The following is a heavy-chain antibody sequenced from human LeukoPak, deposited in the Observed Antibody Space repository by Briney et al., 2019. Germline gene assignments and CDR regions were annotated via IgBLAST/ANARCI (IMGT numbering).Heavy chain of an antibody. Sequence: PSETLSLTCTVSGGSISSGGYYWSWIRQHPGKGLEWIGYIYYSGSTYYNPSLKSRVTISVDTSKNQFSLKLSSVIAADTAVYYCASMTTVSRSMDVWGKGTTVTVSS. CDR3: ASMTTVSRSMDV. CDR2: IYYSGST. D-gene: IGHD4-17*01. CDR1: GGSISSGGYY. J-gene: IGHJ6*04. V-gene: IGHV4-31*03.